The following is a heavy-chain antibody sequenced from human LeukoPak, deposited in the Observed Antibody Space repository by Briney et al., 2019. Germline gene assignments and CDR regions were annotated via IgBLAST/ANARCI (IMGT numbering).Heavy chain of an antibody. CDR1: GFTFSSYA. V-gene: IGHV3-30*01. J-gene: IGHJ4*02. D-gene: IGHD6-6*01. Sequence: GASLRLSCAASGFTFSSYAMHWVRQAAGKGLEWVAVISYDGSNKYYADSVKGRFTISRDNSKNTLYLQLNSLTAADTAVYYCARGGYSSSSPLDYWGQGTLVTVSS. CDR2: ISYDGSNK. CDR3: ARGGYSSSSPLDY.